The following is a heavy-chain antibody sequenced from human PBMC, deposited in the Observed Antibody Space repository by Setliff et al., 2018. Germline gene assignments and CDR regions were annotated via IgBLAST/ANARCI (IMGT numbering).Heavy chain of an antibody. V-gene: IGHV4-34*01. CDR2: INHSGST. CDR1: GGSFSGYY. Sequence: PSETLSLTCAVYGGSFSGYYWSWIRQPPGKGLEWIGEINHSGSTNYNPSLKSRVTISVDTSKNQFSLKLSSVTAADTAGYYCASQLGGYCSGGSCYSYYYYYYMDVWGKGTTVTVSS. CDR3: ASQLGGYCSGGSCYSYYYYYYMDV. J-gene: IGHJ6*03. D-gene: IGHD2-15*01.